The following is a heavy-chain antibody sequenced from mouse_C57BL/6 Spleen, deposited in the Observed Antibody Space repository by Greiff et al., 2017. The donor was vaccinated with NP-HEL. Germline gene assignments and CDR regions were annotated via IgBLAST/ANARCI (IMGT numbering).Heavy chain of an antibody. CDR3: ARGTVVATLDY. D-gene: IGHD1-1*01. CDR2: IWSGGST. CDR1: GFSLTSYG. V-gene: IGHV2-2*01. Sequence: QVQLQQSGPGLVQPSQSLSITCTVSGFSLTSYGVHWVRQSPGKGLEWLGVIWSGGSTDYNAAFISRLSISKDNSKSQVFFKMNSLQADDTAIYYCARGTVVATLDYWGQGTTLTVSS. J-gene: IGHJ2*01.